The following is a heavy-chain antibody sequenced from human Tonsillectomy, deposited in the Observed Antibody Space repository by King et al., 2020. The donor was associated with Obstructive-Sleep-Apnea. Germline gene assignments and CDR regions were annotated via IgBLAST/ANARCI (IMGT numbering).Heavy chain of an antibody. V-gene: IGHV4-39*07. CDR3: ARELAVAGTSPFDY. Sequence: QLQESGPGLVKPSETLSLTCTVSGGSISSSSYYWGWIRQPPGKGLEWIGSIYYSGSTYYNPSLKSRVTISVDTSKNQFSLKLSSVTAADTAVYYCARELAVAGTSPFDYWGQGTLVTVSS. CDR1: GGSISSSSYY. CDR2: IYYSGST. J-gene: IGHJ4*02. D-gene: IGHD6-19*01.